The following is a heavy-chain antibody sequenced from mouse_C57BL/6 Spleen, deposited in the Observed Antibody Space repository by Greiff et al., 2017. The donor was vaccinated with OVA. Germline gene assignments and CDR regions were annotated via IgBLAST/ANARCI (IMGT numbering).Heavy chain of an antibody. J-gene: IGHJ4*01. CDR2: ISSGSSTI. V-gene: IGHV5-17*01. CDR3: ARRGLTGTGAMDY. D-gene: IGHD4-1*01. CDR1: GFTFSDYG. Sequence: DVMLVESGGGLVKPGGSLKLSCAASGFTFSDYGMHWVRQAPEKGLEWVAYISSGSSTIYYADTVKGRFTISRDNAKNTLFLQMTSLRSEDTAMYYGARRGLTGTGAMDYWGQGTSVTVSS.